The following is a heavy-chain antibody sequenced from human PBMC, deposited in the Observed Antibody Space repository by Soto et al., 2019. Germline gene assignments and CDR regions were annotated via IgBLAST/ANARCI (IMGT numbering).Heavy chain of an antibody. J-gene: IGHJ5*02. Sequence: SETLSLTCTVSGGSISSYYWSWIRQPPGKGLEWIGYIYYSGSTNYNPSLKSRVTISVDTSKNQFSLKLSSVTAADTAVYYCARESYYDFWSGYNSLDPWGQGTLVTSPQ. CDR2: IYYSGST. CDR1: GGSISSYY. D-gene: IGHD3-3*01. CDR3: ARESYYDFWSGYNSLDP. V-gene: IGHV4-59*01.